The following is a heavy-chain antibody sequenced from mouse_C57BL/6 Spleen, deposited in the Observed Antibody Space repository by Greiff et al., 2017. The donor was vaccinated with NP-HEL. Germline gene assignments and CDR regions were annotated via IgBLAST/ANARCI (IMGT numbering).Heavy chain of an antibody. V-gene: IGHV1-39*01. Sequence: VQLQQTGPELVKPGASVKISCKASGYSFTDYIMLWVKQSHGKSLEWIGNINPYYGSTSYNLKFKGKATLTVDKSSSTAYMQLNSLTSEDSAVYYCARWGNSYYAMDYWGQGTSVTVSS. J-gene: IGHJ4*01. CDR1: GYSFTDYI. D-gene: IGHD2-1*01. CDR3: ARWGNSYYAMDY. CDR2: INPYYGST.